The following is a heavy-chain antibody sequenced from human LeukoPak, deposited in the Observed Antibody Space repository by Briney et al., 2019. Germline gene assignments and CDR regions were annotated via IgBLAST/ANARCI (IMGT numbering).Heavy chain of an antibody. Sequence: SETLSLTCTVSGGSISSYYWSWIRQPAGKGLDWIGRIYTSGSTNYNPSLKSRVTMSVDTSKNQFSLKLSSVTAADTAVYYCARDGFDGSYYYYYMDVWGKGTTVTVSS. V-gene: IGHV4-4*07. CDR2: IYTSGST. CDR3: ARDGFDGSYYYYYMDV. J-gene: IGHJ6*03. D-gene: IGHD1-26*01. CDR1: GGSISSYY.